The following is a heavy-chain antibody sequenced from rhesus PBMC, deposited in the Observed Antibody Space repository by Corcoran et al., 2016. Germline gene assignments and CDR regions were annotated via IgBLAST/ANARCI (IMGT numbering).Heavy chain of an antibody. J-gene: IGHJ4*01. Sequence: QVQLQESGPGLVKPSETLSLTCAVSGYSISGYYWSRIRQAPGKGLEWIGYITYCGSTSYNPSLKSRVTISRDTSKNQFSLKLSSVTAADTAVYYWANGDSWNGGYWGQGVLVTVSS. CDR1: GYSISGYY. CDR2: ITYCGST. V-gene: IGHV4-122*02. CDR3: ANGDSWNGGY. D-gene: IGHD1-14*01.